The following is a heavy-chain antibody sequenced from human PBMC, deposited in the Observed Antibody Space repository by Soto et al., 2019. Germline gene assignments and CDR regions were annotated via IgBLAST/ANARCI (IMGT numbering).Heavy chain of an antibody. Sequence: QVQLVESGGGVVQPGKSLRLSCAASGFTFSTSGIHWVRQAPGKGLEWVALISYDGGSTYYGDSVKGRFIISRDNSHNTVSLQMNSLRADDTAVYFCAKEQLAMTVVVADYFDSWGQGTLVTVSS. CDR1: GFTFSTSG. CDR2: ISYDGGST. J-gene: IGHJ4*02. CDR3: AKEQLAMTVVVADYFDS. V-gene: IGHV3-30*18. D-gene: IGHD3-22*01.